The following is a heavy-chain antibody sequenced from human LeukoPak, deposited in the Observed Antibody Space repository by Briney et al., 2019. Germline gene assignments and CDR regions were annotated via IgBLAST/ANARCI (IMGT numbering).Heavy chain of an antibody. D-gene: IGHD6-13*01. J-gene: IGHJ6*02. CDR3: ARDVIAAAGYYYYGMDV. V-gene: IGHV4-59*01. Sequence: SETLSLTCTVSDGSIRSYYWTWIRQPPGKGLEWIGYIYYSGSTNYNPSLKSRVTISVDTSKNQFSLKLSSVTAADTTVYYCARDVIAAAGYYYYGMDVWGQGTTVTVSS. CDR1: DGSIRSYY. CDR2: IYYSGST.